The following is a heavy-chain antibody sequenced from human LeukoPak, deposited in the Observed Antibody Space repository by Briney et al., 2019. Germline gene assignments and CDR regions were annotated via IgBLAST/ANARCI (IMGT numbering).Heavy chain of an antibody. J-gene: IGHJ6*02. V-gene: IGHV1-2*02. Sequence: ASVKVSCKASGYTLSDYYIYWVRQAPGQGLEWLGWLNPHSGGTNYAQKFQGRVTLTRDTSISTAYMELTTLTSDDTAIYYYARGHRIINGLDVWGQGTTVIVSS. CDR1: GYTLSDYY. CDR2: LNPHSGGT. CDR3: ARGHRIINGLDV.